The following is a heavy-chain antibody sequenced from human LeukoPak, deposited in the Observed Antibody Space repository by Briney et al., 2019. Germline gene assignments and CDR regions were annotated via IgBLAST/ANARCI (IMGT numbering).Heavy chain of an antibody. J-gene: IGHJ4*02. CDR2: IYYSGST. CDR1: GGSISNGDYY. CDR3: ARNVIDDQNIVATILDY. Sequence: SQTLSLTCTVSGGSISNGDYYWSWIRQHPGKGLEWIGFIYYSGSTYYNPSLKSRVTISIDTSKNQFSLKLSSVTAADTAVYYCARNVIDDQNIVATILDYWGQGTLVTVSS. V-gene: IGHV4-31*03. D-gene: IGHD5-12*01.